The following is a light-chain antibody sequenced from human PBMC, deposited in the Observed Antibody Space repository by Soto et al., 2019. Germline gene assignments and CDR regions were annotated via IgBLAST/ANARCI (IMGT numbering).Light chain of an antibody. V-gene: IGKV3-20*01. CDR1: QSVSTRS. CDR3: QQYDSSPRT. Sequence: EIVLTQSPGTLSLSPGERAPLSCRASQSVSTRSLAWYQQNPGQAPRLLISGASSRAADIPDRFSGSGSGTDFTLTINRLEPEDFAVYYCQQYDSSPRTFGQGTKVDIK. J-gene: IGKJ1*01. CDR2: GAS.